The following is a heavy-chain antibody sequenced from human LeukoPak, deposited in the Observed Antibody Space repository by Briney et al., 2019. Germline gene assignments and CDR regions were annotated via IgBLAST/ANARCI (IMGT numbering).Heavy chain of an antibody. Sequence: GCSLRLSCAASGFTFSSYWMHWVRQPAAKGLVSVSRINTVGSSTSFADSVKDRFTIYSQNTKNTSYVEMDGLGAEDTAVYYCSRPGIVGATRWLDPWGQGTLVTVSS. CDR2: INTVGSST. J-gene: IGHJ5*02. CDR3: SRPGIVGATRWLDP. CDR1: GFTFSSYW. D-gene: IGHD1-26*01. V-gene: IGHV3-74*01.